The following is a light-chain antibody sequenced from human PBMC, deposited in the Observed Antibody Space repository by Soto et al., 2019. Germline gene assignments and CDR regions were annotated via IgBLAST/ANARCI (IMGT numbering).Light chain of an antibody. V-gene: IGLV2-14*01. J-gene: IGLJ2*01. CDR1: SSDVGGYNY. CDR3: SSYTSSSTLV. Sequence: QSALTQPASVSGSPGQSITISCTGTSSDVGGYNYVSWYQQHPGKAPQLMNYDVSNRPSGVSNRFSGSKSGNTASLTISGLQAEDEADYYCSSYTSSSTLVFGGGTKLTVL. CDR2: DVS.